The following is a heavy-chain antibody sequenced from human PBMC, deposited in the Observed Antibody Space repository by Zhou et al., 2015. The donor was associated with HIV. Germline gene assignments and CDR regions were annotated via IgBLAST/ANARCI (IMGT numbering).Heavy chain of an antibody. CDR3: ARGYLHDYSNYGASNYYYYYGMDV. CDR1: GGTFSSYT. J-gene: IGHJ6*02. D-gene: IGHD4-11*01. V-gene: IGHV1-69*02. Sequence: QVQLVQSGAEVKKPGSSVKVSCKASGGTFSSYTISWVRQAPGQGLEWMGRIIPILGIANYAQKFQGRVTITADKSTSTAYMELSSLRSEDTAVYYCARGYLHDYSNYGASNYYYYYGMDVWGQGTTVTVSS. CDR2: IIPILGIA.